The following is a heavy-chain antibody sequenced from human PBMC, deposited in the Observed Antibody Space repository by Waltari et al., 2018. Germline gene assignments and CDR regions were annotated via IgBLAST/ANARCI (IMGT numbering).Heavy chain of an antibody. V-gene: IGHV1-24*01. CDR2: SDPGDGET. CDR3: RLMGRNIVLAGAAPSYHSYMDV. Sequence: QVQVVQSGAEVMKPGASVKVSCKVSEYTLSGLSIHWVRQLPGKGLEWIGRSDPGDGETASAQKFLGRVTMTEDTSTDTAYMELSSLRSEDTAVYYCRLMGRNIVLAGAAPSYHSYMDVWGRGTSVTVSS. J-gene: IGHJ6*03. CDR1: EYTLSGLS. D-gene: IGHD2-15*01.